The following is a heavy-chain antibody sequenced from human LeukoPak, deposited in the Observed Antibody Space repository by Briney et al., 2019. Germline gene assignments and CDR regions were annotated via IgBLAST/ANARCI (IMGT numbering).Heavy chain of an antibody. D-gene: IGHD3-10*01. Sequence: GESLKISCKGSGYRFTSYWIGWVRQMPGKGLEWMGIIYPGDSDTRYSPSFQGQVTLSADKSISTAYLQWSSLKASDTAMYYCATIRPTYYYGSGSLYYYYYYMDVWGKGTTVTVSS. CDR2: IYPGDSDT. J-gene: IGHJ6*03. V-gene: IGHV5-51*01. CDR1: GYRFTSYW. CDR3: ATIRPTYYYGSGSLYYYYYYMDV.